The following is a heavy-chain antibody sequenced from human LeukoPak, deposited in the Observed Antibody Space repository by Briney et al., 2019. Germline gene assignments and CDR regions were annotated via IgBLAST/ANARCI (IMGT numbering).Heavy chain of an antibody. CDR1: GITLSNYG. V-gene: IGHV3-23*01. CDR3: AKVPAAYYFDY. Sequence: PGGSLRLSCVVSGITLSNYGMSWVRQAPGKGLEWVSGISGSGGGTNYADSVKGRFTISRDNSKNTLYLQMNSLRAEDTAVYYCAKVPAAYYFDYWGQGTLVTVSS. CDR2: ISGSGGGT. J-gene: IGHJ4*02. D-gene: IGHD2-2*01.